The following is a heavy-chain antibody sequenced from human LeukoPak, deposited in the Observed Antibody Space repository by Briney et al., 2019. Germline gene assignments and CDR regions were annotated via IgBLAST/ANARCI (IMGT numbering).Heavy chain of an antibody. Sequence: GASVKVSCKASGYTFTSYYMHWVRQAPGQGLEWMGIINPSGGSTSYAQKFQGRVTMTRDTSISTAYMELSRLRSDDTAVYYCARDQYYYGSGVFDYWGQGTLVTVSS. J-gene: IGHJ4*02. CDR1: GYTFTSYY. V-gene: IGHV1-46*01. D-gene: IGHD3-10*01. CDR3: ARDQYYYGSGVFDY. CDR2: INPSGGST.